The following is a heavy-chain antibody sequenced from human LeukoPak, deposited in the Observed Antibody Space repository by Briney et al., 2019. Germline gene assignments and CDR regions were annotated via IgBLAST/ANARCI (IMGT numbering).Heavy chain of an antibody. Sequence: PGGSLRLSCAASGFTFSSYAMSWVRQAPGKGLEWVSAISGSGGSTYYADSVKGRFTISRDNSKNTLYLQMNSLRAEDTAVYYCAKDLGFYDFWSGYAFDIWGQGTMVTVSS. CDR3: AKDLGFYDFWSGYAFDI. CDR2: ISGSGGST. CDR1: GFTFSSYA. D-gene: IGHD3-3*01. J-gene: IGHJ3*02. V-gene: IGHV3-23*01.